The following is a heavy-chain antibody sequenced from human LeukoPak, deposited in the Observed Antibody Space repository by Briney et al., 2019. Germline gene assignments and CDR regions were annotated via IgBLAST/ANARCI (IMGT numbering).Heavy chain of an antibody. CDR1: GFTVSSNY. Sequence: GGSLRLSCAASGFTVSSNYMSWVRQAPGKGLEWVSIIYSGGSTYYTDSVRGRFIISRDISKNKLYLQMNSLRAEDTAVYYCARVGDCGRASCYAIDYWGQGTLVTVSS. CDR2: IYSGGST. D-gene: IGHD2-2*01. CDR3: ARVGDCGRASCYAIDY. V-gene: IGHV3-66*01. J-gene: IGHJ4*02.